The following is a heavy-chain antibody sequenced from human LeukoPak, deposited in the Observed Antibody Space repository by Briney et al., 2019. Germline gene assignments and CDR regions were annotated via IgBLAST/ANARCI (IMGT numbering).Heavy chain of an antibody. J-gene: IGHJ4*02. D-gene: IGHD6-13*01. CDR1: GFIFDDYG. CDR2: INWSGGST. CDR3: ARDHRYSSSYAPHYY. V-gene: IGHV3-20*04. Sequence: GGSLRLSCAASGFIFDDYGMSWVRQAPGKGLEWVSDINWSGGSTGYADSVKGRFTISRDNAKNSLYLQMNSLRAEDTALYYCARDHRYSSSYAPHYYWGQGTLVTVSS.